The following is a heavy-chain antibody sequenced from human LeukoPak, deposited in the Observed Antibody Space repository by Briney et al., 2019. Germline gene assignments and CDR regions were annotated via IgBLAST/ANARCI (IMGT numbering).Heavy chain of an antibody. J-gene: IGHJ4*02. CDR3: ARGERYFDC. D-gene: IGHD1-1*01. CDR1: GFTFSSYA. CDR2: ISGSGGST. V-gene: IGHV3-23*01. Sequence: PGGSLRLSCAASGFTFSSYAMSWVRQAPGKGLEWVSAISGSGGSTYYADSVKGRFTISRDNAKNSLYLQMNSLRAEDTAVYYCARGERYFDCWGQGTLVTVSS.